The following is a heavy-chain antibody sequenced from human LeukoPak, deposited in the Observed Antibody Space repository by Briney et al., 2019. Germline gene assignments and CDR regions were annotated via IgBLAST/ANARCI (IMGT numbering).Heavy chain of an antibody. CDR3: ASSTSTPGGFDF. CDR2: IYTGDNT. V-gene: IGHV3-66*01. D-gene: IGHD2-2*01. Sequence: TGGSLRLSCAASRISDYMIWVRQAPGTGLEWVSVIYTGDNTYYANSVKGRFTISRDNSQRMLYLQTNSLRAEDTSVYYCASSTSTPGGFDFWGQGTLVTVSS. CDR1: RISDY. J-gene: IGHJ4*02.